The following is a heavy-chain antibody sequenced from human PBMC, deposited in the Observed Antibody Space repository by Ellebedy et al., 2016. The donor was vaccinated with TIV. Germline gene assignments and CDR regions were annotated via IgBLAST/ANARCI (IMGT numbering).Heavy chain of an antibody. CDR3: ARGPATIFGVVKPLDY. D-gene: IGHD3-3*01. Sequence: ASVKVSCKASGGTFSSYAISWLRQAPGQGLEWMGGIIPIFGTANYAQKFQGRVTITADESTSTAYMELSSLRSDDTAVYFCARGPATIFGVVKPLDYWGQGTLVTVSS. V-gene: IGHV1-69*13. CDR1: GGTFSSYA. CDR2: IIPIFGTA. J-gene: IGHJ4*02.